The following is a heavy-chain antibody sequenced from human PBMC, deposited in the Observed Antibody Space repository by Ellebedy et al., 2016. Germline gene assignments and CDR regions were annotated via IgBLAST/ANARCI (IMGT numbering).Heavy chain of an antibody. CDR2: IIPMFGTP. V-gene: IGHV1-69*13. D-gene: IGHD2-2*01. CDR3: ARRATPSAITYYFDY. J-gene: IGHJ4*02. CDR1: GGTFSSYG. Sequence: SVKVSXKVSGGTFSSYGITWVRQAPGQGLEWMGGIIPMFGTPNYAQNIQGRVTISADESTSTAYIELRRLRFEDTAVYYCARRATPSAITYYFDYWGQGTLVTVSS.